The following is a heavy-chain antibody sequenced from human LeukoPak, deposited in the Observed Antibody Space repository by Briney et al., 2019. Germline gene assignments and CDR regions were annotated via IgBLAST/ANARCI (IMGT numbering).Heavy chain of an antibody. J-gene: IGHJ4*02. Sequence: GGSLRLSCTASGFTFSSYAMSWVRQAPGMGLEWVSVISVRGDTTLYGVSVKGRFTISRDNSKNTLYLQINSLRAQDTAVYYCAKEAPKDYVWGTYRSYYFDSWGQGTLVTVPS. D-gene: IGHD3-16*02. CDR1: GFTFSSYA. V-gene: IGHV3-23*01. CDR3: AKEAPKDYVWGTYRSYYFDS. CDR2: ISVRGDTT.